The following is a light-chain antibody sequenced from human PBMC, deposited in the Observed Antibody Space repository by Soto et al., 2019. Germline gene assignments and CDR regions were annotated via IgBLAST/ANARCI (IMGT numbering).Light chain of an antibody. CDR1: QSISSSF. J-gene: IGKJ1*01. CDR2: GAS. V-gene: IGKV3-20*01. CDR3: QQYDSSPET. Sequence: EVLMTQSPDTLYVSPGERVTLSCRASQSISSSFIAWYQQKPGQAPRLLISGASGRATGIPDRFSASGSGTDFTLTIRGLEPEDFAVYYCQQYDSSPETFGQGTKVDNK.